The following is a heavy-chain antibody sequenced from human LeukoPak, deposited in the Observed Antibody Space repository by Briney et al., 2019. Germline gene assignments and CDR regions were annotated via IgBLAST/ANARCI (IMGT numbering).Heavy chain of an antibody. CDR2: IYTSGST. CDR1: GGSISSGDYY. Sequence: SQTLSLTCTVSGGSISSGDYYWSWIRQPAGKALEWIGRIYTSGSTNYNPSLQSRVTISIDTSKNQFSLNLRSVTAADTAVYYCARMVSGGFWSGYYMDYWGQGTLVTVSS. V-gene: IGHV4-61*02. CDR3: ARMVSGGFWSGYYMDY. J-gene: IGHJ4*02. D-gene: IGHD3-3*01.